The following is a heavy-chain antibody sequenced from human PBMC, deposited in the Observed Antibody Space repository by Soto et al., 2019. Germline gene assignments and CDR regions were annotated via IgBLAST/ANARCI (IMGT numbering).Heavy chain of an antibody. J-gene: IGHJ4*02. Sequence: GASVKGSCKASGYTFNTYGITWVRQAPGQGLEWMGWINPYNGNTKFAQKLQDRVTMTTATSTSTAYMELASLRSDDTAVYYCARGCIAVTTHLCYWGQGTLVTVSS. CDR2: INPYNGNT. CDR3: ARGCIAVTTHLCY. V-gene: IGHV1-18*01. CDR1: GYTFNTYG. D-gene: IGHD4-17*01.